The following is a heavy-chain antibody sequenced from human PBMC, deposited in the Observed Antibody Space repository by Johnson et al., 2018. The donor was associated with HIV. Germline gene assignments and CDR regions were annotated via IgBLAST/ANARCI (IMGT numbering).Heavy chain of an antibody. J-gene: IGHJ3*02. V-gene: IGHV3-20*04. CDR3: AKDMGSSWYDPWDAFDI. CDR2: ISWNGGRT. D-gene: IGHD6-13*01. CDR1: GFTFDDYG. Sequence: VQLVESGGAVVRPGGSLRLSCAASGFTFDDYGMSWVRQAPGKGLEWVSGISWNGGRTIYADSVKGRFTISRDNSKNTIYLQMNSLRVEDTAVYYCAKDMGSSWYDPWDAFDIWGQGTVVTVSS.